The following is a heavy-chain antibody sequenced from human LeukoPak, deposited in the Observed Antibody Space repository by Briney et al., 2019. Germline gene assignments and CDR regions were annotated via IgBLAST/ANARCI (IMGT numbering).Heavy chain of an antibody. CDR1: GFTFDEYT. Sequence: PGGSLRLSCTASGFTFDEYTMHWVRQPPGKGLEWVSLISWNSGSTYYADSVEGRFTISRDNNKNSLYLQMNSLRTEDTAFYYCAKVWGPMIVEAPPDSWGQGTLVTVSS. CDR3: AKVWGPMIVEAPPDS. V-gene: IGHV3-43*01. D-gene: IGHD3-22*01. J-gene: IGHJ4*02. CDR2: ISWNSGST.